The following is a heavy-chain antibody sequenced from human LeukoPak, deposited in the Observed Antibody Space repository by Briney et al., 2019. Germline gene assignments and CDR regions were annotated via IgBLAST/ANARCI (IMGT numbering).Heavy chain of an antibody. V-gene: IGHV5-51*01. J-gene: IGHJ4*02. CDR3: AGGTTTVTTFDY. Sequence: GESLKISCKGSGYSFTTYWIAWVCQMPGKGLEWMGIIYPGDSDTRHSPSFQGQVTISADKSISTAYLQWSSLKASDTAMYFCAGGTTTVTTFDYWGQGTLVTVSS. D-gene: IGHD4-17*01. CDR2: IYPGDSDT. CDR1: GYSFTTYW.